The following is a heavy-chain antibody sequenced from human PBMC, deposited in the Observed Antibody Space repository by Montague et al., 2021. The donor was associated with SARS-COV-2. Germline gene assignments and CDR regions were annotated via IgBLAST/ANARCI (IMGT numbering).Heavy chain of an antibody. CDR2: INHSGST. CDR3: ARPRRPYCSSTSCPNCYFDL. V-gene: IGHV4-34*01. J-gene: IGHJ2*01. CDR1: GGSFSGYY. D-gene: IGHD2-2*01. Sequence: SETLSLTCAVYGGSFSGYYWSWIRQPPGKGLEWIGEINHSGSTNYNPSLKSRVTISVDTSKNQFSLKLSSVTAADTAVYYCARPRRPYCSSTSCPNCYFDLWGRGTLVTVSP.